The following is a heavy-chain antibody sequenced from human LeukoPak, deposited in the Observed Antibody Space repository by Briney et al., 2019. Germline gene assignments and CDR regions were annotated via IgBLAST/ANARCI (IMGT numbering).Heavy chain of an antibody. Sequence: GGSLRLSCAASGNYWMHWVRQAPGKGLVWVSHINSDGSWTSYADSVKGRFTISEDNAKNTVYLQMNNLRAEDTAVYYCVSFYETYWGRGTLVTVSS. CDR2: INSDGSWT. CDR1: GNYW. J-gene: IGHJ4*02. CDR3: VSFYETY. V-gene: IGHV3-74*01. D-gene: IGHD2-2*01.